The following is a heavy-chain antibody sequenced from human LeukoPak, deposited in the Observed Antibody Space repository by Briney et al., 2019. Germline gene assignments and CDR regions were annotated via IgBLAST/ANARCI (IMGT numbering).Heavy chain of an antibody. Sequence: GESLKISCKASGYSFTFTKNWIGWVRQMPGKGLEWMGIVYPGDSDTRYSPSFQGQVTISADKSISTAYLQWSSLKASDTAMYYCARSSEPRLDKKYDYVWGSYRSDAFDIWGQGTMVTVSS. V-gene: IGHV5-51*01. CDR1: GYSFTFTKNW. D-gene: IGHD3-16*02. J-gene: IGHJ3*02. CDR2: VYPGDSDT. CDR3: ARSSEPRLDKKYDYVWGSYRSDAFDI.